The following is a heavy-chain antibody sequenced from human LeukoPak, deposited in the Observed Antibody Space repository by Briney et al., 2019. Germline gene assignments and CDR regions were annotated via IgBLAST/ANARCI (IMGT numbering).Heavy chain of an antibody. D-gene: IGHD2-15*01. CDR1: GFTFSSYG. V-gene: IGHV3-33*01. J-gene: IGHJ4*02. CDR2: IWYDGSKT. Sequence: PGRSLRLSCAASGFTFSSYGMHWVRQAPGKGLEWVAVIWYDGSKTYYVDSVKGRFTISRDDSKNTLYLQMNSLRVEDTAIYFCGLSGGSSPAYCGQGTLVTVSS. CDR3: GLSGGSSPAY.